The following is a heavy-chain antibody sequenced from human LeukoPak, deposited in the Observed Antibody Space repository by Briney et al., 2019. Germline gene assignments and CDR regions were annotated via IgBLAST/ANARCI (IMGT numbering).Heavy chain of an antibody. J-gene: IGHJ4*02. Sequence: EASETLSLTCTVSGGSISSGGYYWSWIRQHPGKGLEWIGYIYYSGSTYYNPSLKSRVTISVDTSKNQFSLKLSSATAADTAVYYCARVAGYCSGGSCYSGLDYWGQGTLVTVSS. V-gene: IGHV4-31*03. D-gene: IGHD2-15*01. CDR3: ARVAGYCSGGSCYSGLDY. CDR2: IYYSGST. CDR1: GGSISSGGYY.